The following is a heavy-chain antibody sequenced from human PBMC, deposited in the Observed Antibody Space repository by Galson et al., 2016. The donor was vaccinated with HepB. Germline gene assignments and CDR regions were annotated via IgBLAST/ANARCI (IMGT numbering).Heavy chain of an antibody. J-gene: IGHJ6*02. V-gene: IGHV5-10-1*01. CDR2: IDPDASYT. CDR1: GYRLTDYW. Sequence: QSGAEVKEPGESLRISCQGTGYRLTDYWITWVRQVPGKGLKRKGRIDPDASYTNSSPPFQGHGTISVDKSINTAYLQWSTLKASDTAIYYCARALEYGSRNYYDYYAMDVWGPGTTVIVSS. CDR3: ARALEYGSRNYYDYYAMDV. D-gene: IGHD4-17*01.